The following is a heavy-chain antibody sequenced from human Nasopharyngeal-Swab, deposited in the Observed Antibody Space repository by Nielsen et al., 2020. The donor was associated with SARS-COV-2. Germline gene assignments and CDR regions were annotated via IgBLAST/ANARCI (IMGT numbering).Heavy chain of an antibody. D-gene: IGHD1-1*01. CDR3: AKDACSTNCNFEF. CDR2: ISWNSGNI. CDR1: GFTLDDYA. Sequence: SLKISCAASGFTLDDYAMHWVRQVPGKGLEWVSRISWNSGNIIYADSVRGRFTISRDNTKKILLLEMNSLRSEDTAFYYCAKDACSTNCNFEFWGQGTLVTVSS. V-gene: IGHV3-9*01. J-gene: IGHJ4*02.